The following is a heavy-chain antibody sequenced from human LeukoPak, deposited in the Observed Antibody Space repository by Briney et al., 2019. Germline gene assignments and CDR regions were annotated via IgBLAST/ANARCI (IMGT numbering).Heavy chain of an antibody. J-gene: IGHJ2*01. CDR2: IYYRGTT. D-gene: IGHD5-18*01. V-gene: IGHV4-39*07. CDR3: ARLGVDTAMPRYFDL. Sequence: SETLSLTCAVSGGSISSGTYYWGWIRQPPGKGLEWIGSIYYRGTTHPNASLKSRVTISAHTSKNHFSLKLTSVTAADTAVYYCARLGVDTAMPRYFDLWGRGTLVTVSS. CDR1: GGSISSGTYY.